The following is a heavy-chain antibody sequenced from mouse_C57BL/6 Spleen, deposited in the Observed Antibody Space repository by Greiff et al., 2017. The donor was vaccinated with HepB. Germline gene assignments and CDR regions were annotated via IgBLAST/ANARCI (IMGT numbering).Heavy chain of an antibody. V-gene: IGHV1-72*01. CDR1: GYTFTSYW. Sequence: QVQLQQPGAELVKPGASVKLSCKASGYTFTSYWMHWVKRRPGRGFGWIGRFDPNSGGTKYNEKFKSKATLTVDKPSSTAYMQLSSLTSEDSAVYYCARGGNWGAMDYWGQGTSVTVSS. CDR3: ARGGNWGAMDY. CDR2: FDPNSGGT. D-gene: IGHD4-1*01. J-gene: IGHJ4*01.